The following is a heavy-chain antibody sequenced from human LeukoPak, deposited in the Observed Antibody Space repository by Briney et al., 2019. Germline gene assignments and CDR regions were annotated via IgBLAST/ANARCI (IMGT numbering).Heavy chain of an antibody. CDR1: GYTFTGYY. D-gene: IGHD2-2*01. Sequence: ASVKVSCKASGYTFTGYYMHWVRQAPGQGLEWMGWINPNSGGTNYAQKFQGWVTMTRDTSISTAYMELSRLRSDDTAVYYCARERMSAVVVPAATDYYYYGMDVWGQGTTVTVSS. J-gene: IGHJ6*02. CDR2: INPNSGGT. CDR3: ARERMSAVVVPAATDYYYYGMDV. V-gene: IGHV1-2*04.